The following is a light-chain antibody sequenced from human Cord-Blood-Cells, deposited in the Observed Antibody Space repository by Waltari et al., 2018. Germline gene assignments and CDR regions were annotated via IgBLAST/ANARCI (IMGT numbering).Light chain of an antibody. Sequence: QSALTQPASVSGSPGQSITISCTETSSDVGGYNYVSWYQQHPGKAPKLMIYDVSKRPSGVSKRFSGSKSGNTAPLTISGLQAEDEADYYCSSYTSSSTWVFGGGTKLTVL. V-gene: IGLV2-14*03. CDR3: SSYTSSSTWV. CDR1: SSDVGGYNY. J-gene: IGLJ3*02. CDR2: DVS.